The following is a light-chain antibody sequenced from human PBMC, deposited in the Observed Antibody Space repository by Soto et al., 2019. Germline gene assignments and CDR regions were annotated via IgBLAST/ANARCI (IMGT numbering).Light chain of an antibody. Sequence: QAVVTQPPSVSGAPGQRVTISCTGSSSNIGAGYDVHWYQQLPETAPKLLIYGNTNRPSGVPDRFSGSKSDTSASLAITRLQAEDEADYYCQSYDRSLSGVVFGGGTKLTVL. CDR2: GNT. CDR3: QSYDRSLSGVV. V-gene: IGLV1-40*01. CDR1: SSNIGAGYD. J-gene: IGLJ2*01.